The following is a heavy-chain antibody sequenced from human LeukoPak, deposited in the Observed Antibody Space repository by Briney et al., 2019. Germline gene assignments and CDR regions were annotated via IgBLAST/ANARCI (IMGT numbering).Heavy chain of an antibody. CDR3: ARGFRNSTAMASFDY. CDR2: IYSDNTT. CDR1: GFTVSSNY. D-gene: IGHD5-18*01. V-gene: IGHV3-53*01. J-gene: IGHJ4*02. Sequence: PGGSLRLSCVAPGFTVSSNYMTWVRQAPGKGLEWVSIIYSDNTTYYADSVKGRFTISRDNSKNTLYLQMNSLRAEDTAVYYCARGFRNSTAMASFDYWGQGTLATVSS.